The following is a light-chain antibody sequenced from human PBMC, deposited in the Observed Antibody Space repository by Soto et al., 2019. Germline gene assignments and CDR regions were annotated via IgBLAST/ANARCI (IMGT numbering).Light chain of an antibody. J-gene: IGLJ3*02. Sequence: QSALTQPASVSGSAGQSITISCSGTMRDVGAYNLVSWYQQHPGTAPKLIIYEVRNRPSGISSRFSGSRSGNTASLTISGLQPEDEADYYCISFTPSTTTHWVFGGGTKLTVL. CDR1: MRDVGAYNL. V-gene: IGLV2-14*01. CDR3: ISFTPSTTTHWV. CDR2: EVR.